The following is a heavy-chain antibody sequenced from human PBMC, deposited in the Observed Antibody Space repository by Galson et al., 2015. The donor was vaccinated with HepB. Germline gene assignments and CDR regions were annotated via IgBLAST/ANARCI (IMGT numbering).Heavy chain of an antibody. V-gene: IGHV3-23*01. Sequence: SLRLSCAASGFTFSSYAMSWVRQAPGKGLEWVSAISGSGGSTYYADSVKGRFTISRVNSKNTLYLQMNSLRAEDAAVYYCATHSPGGSGSYYRYYYGMDVWGQGTTVTVSS. CDR1: GFTFSSYA. CDR2: ISGSGGST. D-gene: IGHD3-10*01. CDR3: ATHSPGGSGSYYRYYYGMDV. J-gene: IGHJ6*02.